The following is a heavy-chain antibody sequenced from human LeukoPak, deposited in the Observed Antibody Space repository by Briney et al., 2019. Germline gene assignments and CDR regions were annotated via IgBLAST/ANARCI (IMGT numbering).Heavy chain of an antibody. J-gene: IGHJ4*02. CDR3: AKDYNRAYYYGSGFDY. CDR2: IRYDGSKK. CDR1: GFTVSSYY. D-gene: IGHD3-10*01. V-gene: IGHV3-30*02. Sequence: GGSLRLSCVASGFTVSSYYVSWVRQAPGKGLEWVAFIRYDGSKKYSADSVKGRFTISRDNPKNTLYLQMNSLRAEDTAVYYCAKDYNRAYYYGSGFDYWGQGTLVTVSS.